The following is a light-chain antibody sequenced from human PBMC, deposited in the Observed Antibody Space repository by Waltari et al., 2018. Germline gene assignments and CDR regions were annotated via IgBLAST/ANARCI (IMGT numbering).Light chain of an antibody. V-gene: IGKV1-39*01. Sequence: DIRMTQSPSSLSASVGDRVTITCRASQNINNYLNWYQQKPGKAPKLLIYAASTLQRGVPSRFIGSGSATDFTLTISSLQPEDFATYYCQQSSSSPWYTFGQGTKLEI. CDR2: AAS. J-gene: IGKJ2*01. CDR3: QQSSSSPWYT. CDR1: QNINNY.